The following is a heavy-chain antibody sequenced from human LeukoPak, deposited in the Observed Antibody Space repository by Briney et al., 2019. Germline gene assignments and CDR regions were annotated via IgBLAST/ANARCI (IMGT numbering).Heavy chain of an antibody. CDR2: ISGSGGST. CDR3: AKDLARNYDFWSGSWFDP. Sequence: GGSLRLSCAASGFTLSSYAMSWVRQAPGKGLEWVSAISGSGGSTYYADSVKGRFTISRDNSKNTLYLQMNSLRAEDTAVYYCAKDLARNYDFWSGSWFDPWGQGTLVTVSS. D-gene: IGHD3-3*01. CDR1: GFTLSSYA. J-gene: IGHJ5*02. V-gene: IGHV3-23*01.